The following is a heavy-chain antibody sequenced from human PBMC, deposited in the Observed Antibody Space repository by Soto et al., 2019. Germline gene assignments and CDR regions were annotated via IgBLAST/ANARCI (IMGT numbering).Heavy chain of an antibody. CDR3: ARQNPSEVVAATRGGYYYYYMDV. Sequence: GESLKISCKGSGYSFTSYWIGWVRQMPGKGLEWMGIIYPGDSDTRYSPSFQGQVTISADKSISTAYLQWSSLKASDTAMYYCARQNPSEVVAATRGGYYYYYMDVWGKGTTVTVSS. D-gene: IGHD2-15*01. CDR1: GYSFTSYW. V-gene: IGHV5-51*01. J-gene: IGHJ6*03. CDR2: IYPGDSDT.